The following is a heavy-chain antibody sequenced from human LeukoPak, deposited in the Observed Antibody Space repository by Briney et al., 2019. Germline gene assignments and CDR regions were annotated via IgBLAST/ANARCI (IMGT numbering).Heavy chain of an antibody. J-gene: IGHJ3*01. CDR1: GGSISNYY. CDR2: IFSSGSA. D-gene: IGHD3-22*01. V-gene: IGHV4-59*01. Sequence: PSETLSLTCTVSGGSISNYYWSWIRQPPGRGLEWIGYIFSSGSATYNPSLKSRLTISVDTSKNQFPLRLSSVTAADTAVYFCARWPMSNLAFDVWGQGTMVTVSS. CDR3: ARWPMSNLAFDV.